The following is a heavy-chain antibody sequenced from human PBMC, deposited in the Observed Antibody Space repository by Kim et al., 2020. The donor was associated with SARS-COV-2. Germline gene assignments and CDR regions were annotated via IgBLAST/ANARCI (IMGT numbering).Heavy chain of an antibody. V-gene: IGHV3-15*01. J-gene: IGHJ4*02. CDR2: IKGKIDGGGT. Sequence: GGSLRLSCAAAGFTFNNAWMSWVRQASGRGPEWVGRIKGKIDGGGTEYAPPMKDRFIISRDDSKNTLYLQINSLKSEDTAVYYCTTEGAHWGLGTLVTVSS. CDR3: TTEGAH. D-gene: IGHD3-16*01. CDR1: GFTFNNAW.